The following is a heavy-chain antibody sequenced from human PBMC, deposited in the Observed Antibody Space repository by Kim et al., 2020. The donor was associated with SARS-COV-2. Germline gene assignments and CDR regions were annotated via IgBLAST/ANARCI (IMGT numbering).Heavy chain of an antibody. J-gene: IGHJ4*02. V-gene: IGHV3-23*01. D-gene: IGHD1-1*01. CDR3: AKDIVDNNWSPWDY. CDR2: ISGSGIDT. CDR1: DFMFCKYG. Sequence: GGSLRLSCVVSDFMFCKYGMSWVRQAPGKGLEWISGISGSGIDTKYADSVRGRFTISRDNSKNTLNLQMSSLRVEDTAVYYCAKDIVDNNWSPWDYWGQGPLVTVSA.